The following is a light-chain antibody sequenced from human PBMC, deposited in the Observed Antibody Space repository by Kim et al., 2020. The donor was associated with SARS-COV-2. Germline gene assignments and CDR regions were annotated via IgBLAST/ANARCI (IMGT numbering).Light chain of an antibody. CDR1: QSVSSNY. V-gene: IGKV3-20*01. CDR3: QQYGSSPLYT. CDR2: GAS. J-gene: IGKJ2*01. Sequence: PGETATLSCRASQSVSSNYLAWYQQKPGQAPRLLIFGASSRATGIPDRFSGSGSGTDFTLTISRLEPEDFAVYYCQQYGSSPLYTFGRGTKLEI.